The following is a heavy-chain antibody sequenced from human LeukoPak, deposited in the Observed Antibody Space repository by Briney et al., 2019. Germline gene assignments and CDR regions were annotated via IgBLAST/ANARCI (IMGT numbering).Heavy chain of an antibody. Sequence: LPGGSLRLSSAASAFTFRSYAMIWVRQAPGKGLEWVSGISGSGGSTYYSDSAKGRFTISRDNSNNTLYLQMNSLRAEDTAVYYCAKGAASRGYTYVANWGQGTLVTVSS. CDR2: ISGSGGST. CDR1: AFTFRSYA. V-gene: IGHV3-23*01. J-gene: IGHJ4*02. CDR3: AKGAASRGYTYVAN. D-gene: IGHD5-18*01.